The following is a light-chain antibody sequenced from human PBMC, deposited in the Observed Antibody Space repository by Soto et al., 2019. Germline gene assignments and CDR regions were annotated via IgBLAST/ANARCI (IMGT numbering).Light chain of an antibody. CDR1: SSDVGAYNY. CDR2: EVT. V-gene: IGLV2-8*01. CDR3: SSFASSNTWV. Sequence: QSALTQPPSASGSPGQSVTISCTGTSSDVGAYNYVSWYQQHAGKAPKLVIYEVTKRPSGVPDRFSGSKSANTASLTVSGRQAEDEADYYCSSFASSNTWVFGGGTKRTVL. J-gene: IGLJ3*02.